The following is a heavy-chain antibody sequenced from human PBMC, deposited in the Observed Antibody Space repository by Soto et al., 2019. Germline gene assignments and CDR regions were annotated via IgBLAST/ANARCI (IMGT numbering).Heavy chain of an antibody. V-gene: IGHV4-30-2*06. D-gene: IGHD5-12*01. Sequence: QLQLQESGSGVVRTSETLSLTCTVFGASISYGGFSWSWIRQSPGKGLEWIGYINHFESTYFHPSFKSRLSMSIDRSRNMFYLNLSYVNAADMAVYYCVRGGGYDAFDHWGQGVPVTVSS. CDR3: VRGGGYDAFDH. CDR2: INHFEST. J-gene: IGHJ4*02. CDR1: GASISYGGFS.